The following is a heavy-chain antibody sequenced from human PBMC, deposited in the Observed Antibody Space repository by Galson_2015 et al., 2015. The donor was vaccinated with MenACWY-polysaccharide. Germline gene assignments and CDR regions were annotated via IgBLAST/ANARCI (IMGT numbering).Heavy chain of an antibody. CDR1: GGSIRRTSHY. D-gene: IGHD5-18*01. V-gene: IGHV4-39*07. Sequence: TLSLTCTVSGGSIRRTSHYWGWIRQPPGKGLEWTGTVDYSGNSYYNASLKSRITISIDTSRTQFSLKLTSVTATDTAVYYCVRAGRTDRGVVGYGWGLDYWGQGILVTVSS. CDR2: VDYSGNS. J-gene: IGHJ4*02. CDR3: VRAGRTDRGVVGYGWGLDY.